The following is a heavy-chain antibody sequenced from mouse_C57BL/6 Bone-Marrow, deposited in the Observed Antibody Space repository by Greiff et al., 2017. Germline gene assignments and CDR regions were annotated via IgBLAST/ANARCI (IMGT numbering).Heavy chain of an antibody. CDR2: IDPENGDT. Sequence: VQLQQSGAELVRPGASVKLSCTASGFNIKDDSMHWVKQRPEQGQEWIGWIDPENGDTETASKFQGKATITADTSSNTAYLQLSILTSEVTAVYYCTFTTVPWFAYWGQGTLVTVSA. CDR3: TFTTVPWFAY. CDR1: GFNIKDDS. D-gene: IGHD1-1*01. V-gene: IGHV14-4*01. J-gene: IGHJ3*01.